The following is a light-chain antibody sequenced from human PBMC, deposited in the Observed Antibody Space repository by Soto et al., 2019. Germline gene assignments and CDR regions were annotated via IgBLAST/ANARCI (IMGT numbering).Light chain of an antibody. J-gene: IGKJ1*01. Sequence: DIQLTQSPSFLSASLGDRVTITCRASQGISRYLAWYQQKPGRAPKLLIYAASTLQSGVPSRFSGSGSGTEFTLTTSGLQPEAFASYYCQQLNSYPRTFGLGTKVEIK. CDR1: QGISRY. V-gene: IGKV1-9*01. CDR3: QQLNSYPRT. CDR2: AAS.